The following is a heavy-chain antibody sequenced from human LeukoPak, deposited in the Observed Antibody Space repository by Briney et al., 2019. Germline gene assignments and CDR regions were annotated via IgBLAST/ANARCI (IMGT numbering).Heavy chain of an antibody. CDR3: ARDRIEQQRTLGRSSNYYYYYYMDV. V-gene: IGHV3-48*01. J-gene: IGHJ6*03. CDR1: ELTFSSYN. Sequence: GGSLRLSCAASELTFSSYNMNWVRQAPGKGLEWVSYISSSSSTIYYADSVKGRLTISRDNAKNSLYLQMNSLRAEDTAVYYCARDRIEQQRTLGRSSNYYYYYYMDVWGKGTTVTVSS. D-gene: IGHD6-13*01. CDR2: ISSSSSTI.